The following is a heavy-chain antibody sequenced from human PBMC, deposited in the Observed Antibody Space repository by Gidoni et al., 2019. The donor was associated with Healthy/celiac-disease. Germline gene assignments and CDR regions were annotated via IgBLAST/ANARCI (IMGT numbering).Heavy chain of an antibody. V-gene: IGHV4-59*01. Sequence: QVQLQESGPGLVKPSETLSLTCTVSGCSISSYYWSWIRQPPGKGLEWIGYIYYSGSTNYNPSLKSRVTISVDTSKNQFSLKLSSVTAADTAVYYCARVDQYCSGGSCYPHYFDYWGQGTLVTVSS. J-gene: IGHJ4*02. D-gene: IGHD2-15*01. CDR3: ARVDQYCSGGSCYPHYFDY. CDR2: IYYSGST. CDR1: GCSISSYY.